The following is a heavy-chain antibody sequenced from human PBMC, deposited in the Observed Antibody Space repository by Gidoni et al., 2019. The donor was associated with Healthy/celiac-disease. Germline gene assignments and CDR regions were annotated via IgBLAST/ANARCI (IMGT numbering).Heavy chain of an antibody. CDR2: INAGNGNT. D-gene: IGHD4-17*01. V-gene: IGHV1-3*01. CDR1: GYTFTSCA. J-gene: IGHJ5*02. Sequence: QVQLVQSGAEVKKPGSSVKVSCTASGYTFTSCAMHWVRQAPGQRLEWMGWINAGNGNTKYSQKFQGRVTITRDTSASTAYMELSSLRSEDTAVYYCARDLRSYNGFDPWGQGTLVTVSS. CDR3: ARDLRSYNGFDP.